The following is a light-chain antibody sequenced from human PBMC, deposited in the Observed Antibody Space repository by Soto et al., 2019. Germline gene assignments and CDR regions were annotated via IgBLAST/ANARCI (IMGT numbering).Light chain of an antibody. CDR2: DAS. CDR1: QSVSSY. J-gene: IGKJ4*01. Sequence: EIVFTQSPATLSLSPGERATLSCRASQSVSSYLAWYQQKPGQAPRLLTYDASNRATGIPARFSGSGSGTDFTLTISSLEPEDFAVYYCQQRSNLLTFGGGTKVDIK. CDR3: QQRSNLLT. V-gene: IGKV3-11*01.